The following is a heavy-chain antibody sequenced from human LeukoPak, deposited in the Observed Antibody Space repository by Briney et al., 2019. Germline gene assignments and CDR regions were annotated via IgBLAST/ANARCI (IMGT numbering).Heavy chain of an antibody. V-gene: IGHV4-31*03. CDR2: IYYSGST. J-gene: IGHJ5*02. CDR1: GGSISSGGYY. Sequence: PSETLSLTCTVSGGSISSGGYYWSWIRQHPGKGLEWIGYIYYSGSTYYNPPLKSRVTISVDTSKNQFSLKLSSVTAADTAVYYCARVGYYDFWSGYYTSPHLNWFDPWAREPWSPSPQ. D-gene: IGHD3-3*01. CDR3: ARVGYYDFWSGYYTSPHLNWFDP.